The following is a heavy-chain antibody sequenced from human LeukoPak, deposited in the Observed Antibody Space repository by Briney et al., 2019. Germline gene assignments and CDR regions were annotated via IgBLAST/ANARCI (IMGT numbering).Heavy chain of an antibody. D-gene: IGHD3-3*01. CDR1: GYTFTGYY. V-gene: IGHV1-2*02. CDR2: INPNSGGT. CDR3: ARIRFLEWLLYYDY. Sequence: ASVKVSCKASGYTFTGYYMHWVRQAPGQGLEWMGWINPNSGGTNYAQKFQGRVTMTRDTSISTAYVELSRLRSDDTAVYYCARIRFLEWLLYYDYWGQGTLVTVSS. J-gene: IGHJ4*02.